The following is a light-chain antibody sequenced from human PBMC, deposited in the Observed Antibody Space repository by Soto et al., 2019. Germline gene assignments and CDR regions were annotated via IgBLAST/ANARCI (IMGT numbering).Light chain of an antibody. Sequence: QSALPQPRSVSGSPGQSLTISCTGTSSDVGGYNYVSWYQQYPGKVPKLMIYDVTNRPSGVPDRFSGSKSGNTASLTISGLQAEEEADYYCCSHAGSYTYVFGTGTKLTVL. CDR2: DVT. CDR1: SSDVGGYNY. J-gene: IGLJ1*01. CDR3: CSHAGSYTYV. V-gene: IGLV2-11*01.